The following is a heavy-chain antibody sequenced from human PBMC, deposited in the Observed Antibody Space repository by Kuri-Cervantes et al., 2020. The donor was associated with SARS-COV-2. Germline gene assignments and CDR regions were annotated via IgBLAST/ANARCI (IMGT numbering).Heavy chain of an antibody. V-gene: IGHV3-30*04. CDR2: VSSDGTNQ. D-gene: IGHD2-21*01. Sequence: GGSLRLSCAASGFTFNTCAMHWVRQAPGKGLEWVAMVSSDGTNQSYAGSVKGRFTISRDNSKNTPHLQIISLRTEDTGVFYCARARVGVFDFWGQGALVTVSS. CDR3: ARARVGVFDF. J-gene: IGHJ4*02. CDR1: GFTFNTCA.